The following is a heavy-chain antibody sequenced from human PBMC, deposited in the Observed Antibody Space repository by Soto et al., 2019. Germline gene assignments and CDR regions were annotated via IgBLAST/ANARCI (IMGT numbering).Heavy chain of an antibody. CDR1: GYSFSDYG. V-gene: IGHV1-18*01. D-gene: IGHD5-12*01. CDR3: ARSLSGYGGYELDR. Sequence: VQLVQSGPEVKQPGASVKVSCKASGYSFSDYGVTWVRQAPGQGLEWMGWMSAYNGNTNYAPRVQGRLTVTTDTSTRTAYVELTSLRSDDTALYYCARSLSGYGGYELDRWGQGTLISVSS. CDR2: MSAYNGNT. J-gene: IGHJ5*02.